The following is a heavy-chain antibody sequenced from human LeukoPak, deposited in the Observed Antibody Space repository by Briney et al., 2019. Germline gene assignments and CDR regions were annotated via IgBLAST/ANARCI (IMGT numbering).Heavy chain of an antibody. J-gene: IGHJ6*03. CDR2: LYYSGST. D-gene: IGHD2-15*01. V-gene: IGHV4-59*01. CDR1: GDSISRNY. Sequence: SETLSLPCTVSGDSISRNYWNWIRHSPGRGLEWIGYLYYSGSTNYNPSLKSRVTMSLDTSQNRLYLNMSAVTAADTAVYFCAKVYSYHYYYMEIWGKGTTVSVSS. CDR3: AKVYSYHYYYMEI.